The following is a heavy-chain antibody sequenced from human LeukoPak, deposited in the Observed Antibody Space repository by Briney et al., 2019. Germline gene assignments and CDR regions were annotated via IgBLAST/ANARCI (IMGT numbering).Heavy chain of an antibody. J-gene: IGHJ5*02. CDR2: ISAYNGNT. V-gene: IGHV1-18*01. Sequence: VKVSCKASGYTFTSYGISWVRQAPGQGLEWIGWISAYNGNTNYAQKLQGRVTMTTDTSTSTAYMELRSLRSDDTAVYYCARGDITMVNKWFDPWGQGTLVTVSS. D-gene: IGHD3-10*01. CDR3: ARGDITMVNKWFDP. CDR1: GYTFTSYG.